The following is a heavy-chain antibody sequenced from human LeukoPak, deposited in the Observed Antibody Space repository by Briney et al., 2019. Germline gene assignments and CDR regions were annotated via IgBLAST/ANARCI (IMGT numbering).Heavy chain of an antibody. V-gene: IGHV3-48*04. CDR3: ARDTLWSGSAPNAFDI. CDR2: IISTGNTI. CDR1: GFTFSSYN. Sequence: AGGSLRLSCAASGFTFSSYNMNWVRQAPGKGLEWVSYIISTGNTIYYADSVKGRFTISRDNAESSLYLQMNSLRAEDTAVYYCARDTLWSGSAPNAFDIWGQGTRVTVSS. J-gene: IGHJ3*02. D-gene: IGHD1-26*01.